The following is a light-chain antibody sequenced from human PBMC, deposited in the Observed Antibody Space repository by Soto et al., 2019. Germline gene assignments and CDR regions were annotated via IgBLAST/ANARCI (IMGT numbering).Light chain of an antibody. CDR2: GAS. J-gene: IGKJ4*01. CDR1: QSVSNSN. V-gene: IGKV3-20*01. Sequence: EIVLTQSPGTLSLSPGERATLSCRASQSVSNSNLAWYQQNPGQAPRLLIYGASSRATGIPDRFSGSGSGTDFTLTISRLETEDFAVFYCQQYGSSALTFGGGTKVEIK. CDR3: QQYGSSALT.